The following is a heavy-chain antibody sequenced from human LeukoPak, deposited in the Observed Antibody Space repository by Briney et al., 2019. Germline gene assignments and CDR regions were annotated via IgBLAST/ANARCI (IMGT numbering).Heavy chain of an antibody. Sequence: ASVKVSCKASGGTFSSYAISWVRQAPGQGLEWMGGIIPIFGTANYAQKFQGRVTITTDESTSTAYMELSSLRSEDTAVYYCARDARYCTNGVCYIGAFDIWGQGTMVTVSS. CDR3: ARDARYCTNGVCYIGAFDI. J-gene: IGHJ3*02. V-gene: IGHV1-69*05. CDR2: IIPIFGTA. D-gene: IGHD2-8*01. CDR1: GGTFSSYA.